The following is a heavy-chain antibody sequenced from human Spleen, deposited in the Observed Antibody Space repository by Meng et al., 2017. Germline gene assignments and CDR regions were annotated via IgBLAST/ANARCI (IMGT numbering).Heavy chain of an antibody. V-gene: IGHV3-23*01. D-gene: IGHD3-22*01. Sequence: GESLKISCAASGFTFSSYAMSWVRQAPGKGLEWVSTITASGYSTYYGDSVNGRFTISRDNSKNTLCLQMNSLRAEDTAVYYCAKDYYYDSSVPLGFAYWGQGNRVNGAS. J-gene: IGHJ4*02. CDR1: GFTFSSYA. CDR2: ITASGYST. CDR3: AKDYYYDSSVPLGFAY.